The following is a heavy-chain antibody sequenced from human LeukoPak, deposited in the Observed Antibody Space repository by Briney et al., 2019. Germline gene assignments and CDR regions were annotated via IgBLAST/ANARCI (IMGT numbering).Heavy chain of an antibody. CDR3: TTDISQGITMILGPP. J-gene: IGHJ4*02. Sequence: KPGGSLRLSCAASGFTFSNAWMSWVRQAPGKGLEWVGRIKSKTDGGTTDYAAPVKGRFTISRDDSKNTLYLQMNSLKTEDTAVYYCTTDISQGITMILGPPWGQGTLVTVSS. V-gene: IGHV3-15*01. CDR2: IKSKTDGGTT. CDR1: GFTFSNAW. D-gene: IGHD3-22*01.